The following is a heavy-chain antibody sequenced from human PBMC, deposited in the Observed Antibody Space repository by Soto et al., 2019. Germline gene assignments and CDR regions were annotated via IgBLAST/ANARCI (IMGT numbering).Heavy chain of an antibody. CDR1: GGSISSSNW. D-gene: IGHD3-22*01. CDR3: ARDPHYYDSSGLGVDP. CDR2: IYHSGST. Sequence: SETLSLTCAVSGGSISSSNWWSWVRQPPGKGLEWIGEIYHSGSTNYNPSLKSRVTISVDKSKNQFSLKLSSATAADTAVYYCARDPHYYDSSGLGVDPWGQGTLVTVSS. V-gene: IGHV4-4*02. J-gene: IGHJ5*02.